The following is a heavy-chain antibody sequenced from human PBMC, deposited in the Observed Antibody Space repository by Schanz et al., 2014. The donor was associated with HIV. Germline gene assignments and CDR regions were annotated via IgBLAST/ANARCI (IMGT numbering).Heavy chain of an antibody. J-gene: IGHJ4*02. CDR3: ARESASCGGNCAFDL. D-gene: IGHD2-21*02. CDR1: GFTFSSSG. Sequence: QVQLVESGGGVVQPGRSLRLSCTASGFTFSSSGMHWVRQAPGKGLEWVAAMWNDESHKGYADSVKGRFTISRDNSKQRLYLQINSLRANDTAVYFCARESASCGGNCAFDLWGQGALVIVSS. CDR2: MWNDESHK. V-gene: IGHV3-33*01.